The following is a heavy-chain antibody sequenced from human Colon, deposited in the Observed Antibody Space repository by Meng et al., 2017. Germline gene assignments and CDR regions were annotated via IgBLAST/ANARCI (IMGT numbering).Heavy chain of an antibody. CDR2: IWYDGSNK. J-gene: IGHJ3*02. V-gene: IGHV3-33*01. Sequence: GESLKISCAASGFTFSSYGMHWVRQAPGKGLEWVAVIWYDGSNKYYADSVKGRFTISRDNSKNTLYLQMNSLRAEVTAVYYCARDQDSSGYSLPPPAFDIWGQGTMVTVSS. CDR3: ARDQDSSGYSLPPPAFDI. D-gene: IGHD3-22*01. CDR1: GFTFSSYG.